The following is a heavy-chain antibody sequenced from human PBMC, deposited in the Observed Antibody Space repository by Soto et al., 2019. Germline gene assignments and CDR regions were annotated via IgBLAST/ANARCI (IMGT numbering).Heavy chain of an antibody. CDR1: GFTFSSYA. Sequence: GGSLRLSCAASGFTFSSYAMHWVRRAPGKGLEWVAVISYDGSNKYYADSVKGRFTISRDNSKNTLYLQMNSLRAEDTAVYYCARETDSSSAYFDYWGQGTLVTVSS. J-gene: IGHJ4*02. V-gene: IGHV3-30-3*01. CDR2: ISYDGSNK. CDR3: ARETDSSSAYFDY. D-gene: IGHD6-6*01.